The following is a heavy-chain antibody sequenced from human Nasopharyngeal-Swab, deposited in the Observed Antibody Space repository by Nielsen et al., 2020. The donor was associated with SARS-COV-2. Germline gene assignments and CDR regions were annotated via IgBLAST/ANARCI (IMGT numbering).Heavy chain of an antibody. Sequence: WIRQPPGKGLEWIGEINYSGSTNYNPPLNSRLTISIDRSKNQFSLKLRSVTAADTSVYYCARETGSGSYFGMDVWGQGTTVTVSS. D-gene: IGHD3-10*01. V-gene: IGHV4-34*01. J-gene: IGHJ6*02. CDR3: ARETGSGSYFGMDV. CDR2: INYSGST.